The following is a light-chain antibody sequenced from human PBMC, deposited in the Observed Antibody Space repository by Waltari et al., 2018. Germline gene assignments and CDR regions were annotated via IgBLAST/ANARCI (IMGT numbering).Light chain of an antibody. Sequence: DIQMTQSPSSLSSSVGDRVTVSCRASQGVDKSVNWYQQTPGKAPKLQIYDASTLQSGVPSRFSGSGSGTHFTLTISSLQPEDIGTYYCQQCANLPLTFGGGTKVEIK. V-gene: IGKV1-33*01. CDR3: QQCANLPLT. CDR1: QGVDKS. J-gene: IGKJ4*01. CDR2: DAS.